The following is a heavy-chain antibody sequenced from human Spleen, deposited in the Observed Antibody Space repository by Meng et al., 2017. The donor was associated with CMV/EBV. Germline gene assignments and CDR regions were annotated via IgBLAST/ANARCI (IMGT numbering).Heavy chain of an antibody. D-gene: IGHD1-14*01. CDR2: ISSTSYT. J-gene: IGHJ6*02. CDR3: ARGEPERARWSSLYYYYGMDV. CDR1: GCTFRSYY. V-gene: IGHV3-21*01. Sequence: GESLKISCAASGCTFRSYYLNWVRQPPGKGLEWVSFISSTSYTYYADSVKGRFTISRDNTKNSLYLQMNSLRAEDTAVYYCARGEPERARWSSLYYYYGMDVWGQGTTVTVSS.